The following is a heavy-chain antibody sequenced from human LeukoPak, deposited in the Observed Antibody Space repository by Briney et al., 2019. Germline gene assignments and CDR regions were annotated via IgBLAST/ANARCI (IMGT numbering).Heavy chain of an antibody. CDR3: ASTKYVWGSYRTPNDAFDI. D-gene: IGHD3-16*02. V-gene: IGHV1-24*01. J-gene: IGHJ3*02. CDR2: FDPEDGET. CDR1: GYTLTELS. Sequence: ASVKVSCKVSGYTLTELSMHWVRQAPGKGLEWMGGFDPEDGETIYAQKFQGRVTMTEDTSTDTAYMELGSLRSEDTAVYYCASTKYVWGSYRTPNDAFDIWGQGTMVTVSS.